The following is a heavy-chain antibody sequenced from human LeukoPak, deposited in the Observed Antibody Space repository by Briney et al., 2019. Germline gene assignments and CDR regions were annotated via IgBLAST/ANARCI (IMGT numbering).Heavy chain of an antibody. J-gene: IGHJ6*03. CDR2: ISGPGGST. D-gene: IGHD3-10*01. CDR3: GPTLGYNYYMDV. CDR1: GFTLSNLP. V-gene: IGHV3-23*01. Sequence: GGSLRLSCAASGFTLSNLPMSWVRQAPGKGLDWVSAISGPGGSTYYAESVKDRFTISRDNSKNTLYLQMSSLRAEDTAVYYCGPTLGYNYYMDVWGKGTTVTVSS.